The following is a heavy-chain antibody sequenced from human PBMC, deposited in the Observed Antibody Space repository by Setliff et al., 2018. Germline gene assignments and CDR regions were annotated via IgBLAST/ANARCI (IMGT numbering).Heavy chain of an antibody. D-gene: IGHD3-9*01. CDR1: GGTISSGRFY. Sequence: SETLSLTCTVSGGTISSGRFYWSWIRQSAEKGLEWIGRGHASGSPNYNPSFKGRVTISLDTSTNQFSLNLKSGTAADTAVYYCAKERYFDWFFENWGQGTLVTVSS. J-gene: IGHJ4*02. V-gene: IGHV4-61*02. CDR2: GHASGSP. CDR3: AKERYFDWFFEN.